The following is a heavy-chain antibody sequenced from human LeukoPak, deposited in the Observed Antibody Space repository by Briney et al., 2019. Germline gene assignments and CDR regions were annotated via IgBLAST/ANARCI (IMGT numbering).Heavy chain of an antibody. Sequence: ASVKVSCKASGYTFTSYGISWVRQAPGQRLEWMGWINAGNGNTKYSQKFQGRVTITRDTSASTAYMELSSLRSEDTAVYYCARDRDTAFDYWGQGTLVTVSS. CDR3: ARDRDTAFDY. J-gene: IGHJ4*02. V-gene: IGHV1-3*01. CDR2: INAGNGNT. CDR1: GYTFTSYG. D-gene: IGHD5-18*01.